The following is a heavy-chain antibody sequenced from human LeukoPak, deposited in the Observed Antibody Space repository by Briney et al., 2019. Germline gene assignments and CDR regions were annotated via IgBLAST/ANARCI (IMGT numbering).Heavy chain of an antibody. V-gene: IGHV4-34*01. CDR1: GGSFSGYY. CDR2: INHSGST. D-gene: IGHD2-21*01. Sequence: SETLSLTCAVSGGSFSGYYWSWIRQPPGKGLEWIGEINHSGSTNYNPSLKSRVTISVDTSKNQFSLKLSSVTAADTAVYYCARGGNGYIPPSDYWGQGTLVTVSS. CDR3: ARGGNGYIPPSDY. J-gene: IGHJ4*02.